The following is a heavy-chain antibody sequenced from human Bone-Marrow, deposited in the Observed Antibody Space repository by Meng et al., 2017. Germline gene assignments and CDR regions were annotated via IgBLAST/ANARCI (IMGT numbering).Heavy chain of an antibody. Sequence: QVQLQESGPGLVKPSGTLSLTFAVSGGSISSSNWWSWVRQPPGKGLEWFGESYHSGNTNYNPSLKSRVAMSVDKSKNQISLRLSSVTAADTAVYYCARARSSSWSFDYWGQGTLVTVSS. D-gene: IGHD6-13*01. J-gene: IGHJ4*02. V-gene: IGHV4-4*02. CDR3: ARARSSSWSFDY. CDR1: GGSISSSNW. CDR2: SYHSGNT.